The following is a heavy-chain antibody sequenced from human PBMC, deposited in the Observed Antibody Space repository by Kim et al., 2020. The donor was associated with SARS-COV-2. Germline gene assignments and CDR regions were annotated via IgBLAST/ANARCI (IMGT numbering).Heavy chain of an antibody. D-gene: IGHD2-2*01. CDR1: GFTFSSYA. V-gene: IGHV3-23*01. CDR3: AKKVPAARMWGGYGMDV. Sequence: GGSLRLSCAASGFTFSSYAMSWVHQAPGKGLEWVSAISGSGGSTYYADSVKGRFTISRDNSKNTLYLQMNSLRAEDTAVYYCAKKVPAARMWGGYGMDVWGQGTTVTVSS. CDR2: ISGSGGST. J-gene: IGHJ6*02.